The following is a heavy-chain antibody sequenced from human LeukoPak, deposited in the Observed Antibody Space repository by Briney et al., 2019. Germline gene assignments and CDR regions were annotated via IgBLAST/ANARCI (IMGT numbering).Heavy chain of an antibody. CDR1: GYTFSDYY. Sequence: ASVKVSCKASGYTFSDYYMHWVRQAPGQGLEWMGLINPTGTSTNYAQKFRGRVTMTRDTSTTTVYMELSSLRSEDTAVYYCAREESGGYFDYWGQGTLVTVSS. V-gene: IGHV1-46*01. CDR2: INPTGTST. D-gene: IGHD2-8*02. CDR3: AREESGGYFDY. J-gene: IGHJ4*02.